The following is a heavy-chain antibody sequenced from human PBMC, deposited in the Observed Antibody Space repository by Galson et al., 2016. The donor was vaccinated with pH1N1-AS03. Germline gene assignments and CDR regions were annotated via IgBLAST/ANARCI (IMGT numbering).Heavy chain of an antibody. D-gene: IGHD5-18*01. Sequence: SVKVSCKASGVIFRSFGISWVRQAPGQGLEWMGRVIGVFGTSKHAQKFQGRVTITADESTSTAYMELTSLRSDDTAVYYFARESGYNSVYLDYWGQGALGTVSS. V-gene: IGHV1-69*13. CDR1: GVIFRSFG. CDR3: ARESGYNSVYLDY. J-gene: IGHJ4*02. CDR2: VIGVFGTS.